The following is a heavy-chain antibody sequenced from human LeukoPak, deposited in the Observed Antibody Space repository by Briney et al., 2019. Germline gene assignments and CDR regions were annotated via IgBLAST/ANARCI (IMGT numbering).Heavy chain of an antibody. J-gene: IGHJ3*02. CDR1: GGTFSSYA. V-gene: IGHV1-69*05. CDR2: IIPIFGTA. CDR3: ASRRPYSSGWYNHAFDI. Sequence: SVKVSCKASGGTFSSYAISWVRQAPGQGLEWMGGIIPIFGTANYAQKFQGRVTITTDESTSTAYMELSSLRSEDTAVYYCASRRPYSSGWYNHAFDIWGQGTMVTVSS. D-gene: IGHD6-19*01.